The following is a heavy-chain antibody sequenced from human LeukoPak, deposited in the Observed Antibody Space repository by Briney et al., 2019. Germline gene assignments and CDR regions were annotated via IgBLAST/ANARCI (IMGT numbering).Heavy chain of an antibody. CDR3: ALLAVASDFDY. Sequence: GGSLRLSCAVSGFPFSFYEMNWVRQAPGKRLEWVSNIASSGTTIYYADSVRGRYSISRDNAKSSLYLQMNSLRVEDTAVYYCALLAVASDFDYWGQGALVTVSS. V-gene: IGHV3-48*03. CDR2: IASSGTTI. J-gene: IGHJ4*02. D-gene: IGHD6-19*01. CDR1: GFPFSFYE.